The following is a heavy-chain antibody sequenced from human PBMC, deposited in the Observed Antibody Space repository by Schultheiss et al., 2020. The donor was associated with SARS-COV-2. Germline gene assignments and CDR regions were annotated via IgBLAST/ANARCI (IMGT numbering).Heavy chain of an antibody. CDR2: IYTSGST. CDR3: ARGPGGFEVDY. V-gene: IGHV4-59*10. J-gene: IGHJ4*02. CDR1: GGSFSGYY. D-gene: IGHD3-10*01. Sequence: SETLSLTCAVYGGSFSGYYWSWIRQPPGKGLEWIGRIYTSGSTNYNPSLKSRVTMSVDTSKNQFSLKLSSVTAADTAVYYCARGPGGFEVDYWGQGTLVTVSS.